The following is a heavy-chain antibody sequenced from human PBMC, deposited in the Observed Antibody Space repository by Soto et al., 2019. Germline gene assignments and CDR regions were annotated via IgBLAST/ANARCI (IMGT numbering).Heavy chain of an antibody. CDR3: ARGIAARTTIFDY. D-gene: IGHD6-6*01. Sequence: QVQLQESGPGLVKPSQTLSLTCTVSGGSISSGGYYWSWIRQHPGKGLEWIGYIYYSGSTYYNPYLKSRVTISVDTSKNQFSLKLSSVTAADTAVYYCARGIAARTTIFDYWGQGTLVTVSS. J-gene: IGHJ4*02. V-gene: IGHV4-31*03. CDR1: GGSISSGGYY. CDR2: IYYSGST.